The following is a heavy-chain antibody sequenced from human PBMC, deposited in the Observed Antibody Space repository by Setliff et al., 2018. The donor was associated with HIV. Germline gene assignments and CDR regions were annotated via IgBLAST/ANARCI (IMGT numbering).Heavy chain of an antibody. CDR3: ARDRGDSLGGAYYYYYMDV. CDR1: GFTFSDFG. CDR2: IWYDGTNQ. J-gene: IGHJ6*03. Sequence: GGSLRLSCEASGFTFSDFGMHWVRQAPGKGLEWVAVIWYDGTNQYYLDSVKGRFTISRDNSKNTLYLQMNSLRADDTAIYYCARDRGDSLGGAYYYYYMDVWGKGTTVT. D-gene: IGHD3-16*01. V-gene: IGHV3-33*01.